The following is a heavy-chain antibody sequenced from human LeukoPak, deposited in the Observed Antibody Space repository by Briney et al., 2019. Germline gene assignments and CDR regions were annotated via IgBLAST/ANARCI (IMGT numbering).Heavy chain of an antibody. D-gene: IGHD3-22*01. CDR2: ISWNSGSI. V-gene: IGHV3-9*01. CDR3: AKFLGDKYYYDSSGFDY. CDR1: GFTFSTYA. J-gene: IGHJ4*02. Sequence: GGSLRLSCAASGFTFSTYAVSWVRQAPGKGLEGVSGISWNSGSIGYADSVKGRFTISRDNAKNSLYLQMNSLRAEDTALYYCAKFLGDKYYYDSSGFDYWGQGTLVTVSS.